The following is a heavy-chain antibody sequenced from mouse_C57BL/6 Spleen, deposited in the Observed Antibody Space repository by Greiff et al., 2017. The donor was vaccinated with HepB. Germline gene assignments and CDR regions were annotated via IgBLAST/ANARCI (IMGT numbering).Heavy chain of an antibody. V-gene: IGHV1-52*01. J-gene: IGHJ1*03. CDR1: GYTFTSYW. CDR3: ARPPYYYGSSYGWYFDV. Sequence: QVQLQQPGAELVRPGSSVKLSCKASGYTFTSYWMHWVKQRPIQGLEWIGNIDPSDSETHYNQKFKDKATLTVDKSSSTAYMQLSSLTSEDSAVYYCARPPYYYGSSYGWYFDVWGTGTTVTVSS. CDR2: IDPSDSET. D-gene: IGHD1-1*01.